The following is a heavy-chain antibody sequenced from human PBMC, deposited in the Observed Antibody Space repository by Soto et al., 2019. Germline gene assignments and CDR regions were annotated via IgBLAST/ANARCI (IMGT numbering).Heavy chain of an antibody. D-gene: IGHD3-22*01. V-gene: IGHV3-30-3*01. CDR1: GFTFSSYA. CDR2: ISYDGSNK. CDR3: AREDYYDSSGYYL. J-gene: IGHJ4*02. Sequence: GGSLRLSCAASGFTFSSYAMHWVRQAPGKGLEWVAVISYDGSNKYYADSVKGRFTISRDNSKNTLDLQMNSLRAEDTAVYYCAREDYYDSSGYYLWGQGTLVTVSS.